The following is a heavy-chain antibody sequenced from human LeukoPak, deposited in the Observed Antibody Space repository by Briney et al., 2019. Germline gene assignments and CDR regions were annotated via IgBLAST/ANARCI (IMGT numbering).Heavy chain of an antibody. V-gene: IGHV1-69*13. Sequence: ASVKVSCKASGGTFSSYAISWVRQAPGQGLEWMGGIIPIFGTANYAQKFQGRVTITADESTSTAYMELSSLRSEDTAVYYCARDPLSSSSFEGQPYNWFDPWGQGTLVTASS. CDR1: GGTFSSYA. CDR3: ARDPLSSSSFEGQPYNWFDP. CDR2: IIPIFGTA. D-gene: IGHD6-6*01. J-gene: IGHJ5*02.